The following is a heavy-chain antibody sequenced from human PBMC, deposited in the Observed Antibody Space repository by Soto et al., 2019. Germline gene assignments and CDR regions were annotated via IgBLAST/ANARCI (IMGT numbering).Heavy chain of an antibody. CDR3: ARAGITYYYYMDV. D-gene: IGHD3-10*01. Sequence: GGSLRLSCAASGFTFSSYWMSWVRQAPGKGLEWVANIKQDGSEKYYVDSVKGRFTISRDNAKNSLYLQMNSLRAEDTAVFYCARAGITYYYYMDVWGKGTTVTVSS. J-gene: IGHJ6*03. CDR1: GFTFSSYW. V-gene: IGHV3-7*01. CDR2: IKQDGSEK.